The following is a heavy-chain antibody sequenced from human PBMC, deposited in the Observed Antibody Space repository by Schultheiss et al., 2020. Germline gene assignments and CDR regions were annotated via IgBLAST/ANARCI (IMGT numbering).Heavy chain of an antibody. CDR3: ARHDYWFDP. D-gene: IGHD3-16*01. J-gene: IGHJ5*02. CDR2: IYYSGST. Sequence: SETLPLTCTVSGGSISSYYWSWIRQPPGKGLEWIGYIYYSGSTNYNPSLKSRVTISVDTSKNQFSLKLSSVTAADTAVYYCARHDYWFDPWGQGTLVTVSS. CDR1: GGSISSYY. V-gene: IGHV4-59*01.